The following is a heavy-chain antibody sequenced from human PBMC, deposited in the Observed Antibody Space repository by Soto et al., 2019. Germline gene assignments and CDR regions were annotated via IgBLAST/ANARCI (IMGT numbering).Heavy chain of an antibody. V-gene: IGHV2-70*12. CDR1: GFSLNSNGMC. D-gene: IGHD3-9*01. CDR3: AHRSPAVLRYFDWLSPNWFDP. J-gene: IGHJ5*02. Sequence: SGPTLVNPTQTLTLTCTFSGFSLNSNGMCVNWIRQPPGKALEWLALIDWDDDKYYSTSLKTRLTISRDTSKNQVVLTMTNMDPVDTATYYCAHRSPAVLRYFDWLSPNWFDPWGQGTLVTVS. CDR2: IDWDDDK.